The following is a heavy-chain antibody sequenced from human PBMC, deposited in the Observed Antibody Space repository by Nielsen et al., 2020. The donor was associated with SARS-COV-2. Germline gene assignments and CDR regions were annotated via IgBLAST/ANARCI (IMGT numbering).Heavy chain of an antibody. Sequence: GGSLRLSCAASGFTFRSYAMSWVRQAPGKGLEWVAVISYDGSNKYYADSVKGRFTISRDNSKNTLYLQMNSLRAEDTAVYYCARDVGQWYFQHWGQGTLVTVSS. CDR2: ISYDGSNK. CDR1: GFTFRSYA. CDR3: ARDVGQWYFQH. V-gene: IGHV3-30*04. J-gene: IGHJ1*01. D-gene: IGHD6-19*01.